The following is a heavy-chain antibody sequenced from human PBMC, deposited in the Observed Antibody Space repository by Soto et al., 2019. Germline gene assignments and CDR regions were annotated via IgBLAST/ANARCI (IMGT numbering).Heavy chain of an antibody. D-gene: IGHD3-3*01. CDR2: ISSNGGST. Sequence: EVQLVESGGGLVQPGGSLRLSCAASGFTFSSYAMHWVRQAPGKGLEYVSAISSNGGSTYYANSVKGRFTISRGNSKNTLYLQMGSLRAEDMAVYYCARDGEYDFWSGRFGGLDYWGQGTLVTVSS. J-gene: IGHJ4*02. CDR1: GFTFSSYA. V-gene: IGHV3-64*01. CDR3: ARDGEYDFWSGRFGGLDY.